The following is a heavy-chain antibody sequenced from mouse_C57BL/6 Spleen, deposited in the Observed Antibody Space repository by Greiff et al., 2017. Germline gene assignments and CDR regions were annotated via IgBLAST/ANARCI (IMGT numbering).Heavy chain of an antibody. J-gene: IGHJ4*01. V-gene: IGHV2-3*01. CDR2: IWGDGST. CDR1: GFSFTSYG. Sequence: VQLQQSGPGLVAPSQSLSITCTVSGFSFTSYGVSWVRQPPGKGLEWLGVIWGDGSTNYHSALISRLSISKDNSKSQVFLKLNSLQTDDTATYYCAKRGMDDYDDAMDYWGQGTSVTVSS. D-gene: IGHD2-4*01. CDR3: AKRGMDDYDDAMDY.